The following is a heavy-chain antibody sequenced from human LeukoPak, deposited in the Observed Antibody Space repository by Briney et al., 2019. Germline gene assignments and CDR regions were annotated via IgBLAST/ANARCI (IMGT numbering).Heavy chain of an antibody. CDR3: ARTLTDFWSAYGH. D-gene: IGHD3-3*01. J-gene: IGHJ4*02. CDR1: GDTFSSNY. CDR2: IYSSGNA. Sequence: SETLSLTCSISGDTFSSNYWGWIRQPAGKGLEWIGQIYSSGNANYNPSLKSRVTISVDKSKNQFFLNLRSVTAADTAVYYCARTLTDFWSAYGHWGQGTLVSVSS. V-gene: IGHV4-4*07.